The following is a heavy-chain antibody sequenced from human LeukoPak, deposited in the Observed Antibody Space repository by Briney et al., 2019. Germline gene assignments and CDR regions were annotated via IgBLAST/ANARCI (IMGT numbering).Heavy chain of an antibody. CDR1: GFTFKSYA. J-gene: IGHJ6*03. V-gene: IGHV3-23*01. CDR2: VSGSGDFT. D-gene: IGHD1-1*01. CDR3: ATNSGTPPRYMGV. Sequence: GGSLRLSCEGSGFTFKSYAMSWVRQAPGKGLEWVSGVSGSGDFTDYADSVKGRFTISRDNPKNMLYLQMNSLRDEDTAVYYCATNSGTPPRYMGVWGKGTTVSVSS.